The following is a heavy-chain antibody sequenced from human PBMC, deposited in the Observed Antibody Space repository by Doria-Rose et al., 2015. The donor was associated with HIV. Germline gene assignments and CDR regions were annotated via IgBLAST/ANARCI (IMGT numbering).Heavy chain of an antibody. CDR3: ARIKSSRWYHKYYFDF. J-gene: IGHJ4*02. D-gene: IGHD6-13*01. CDR1: GVSLSSPGMG. CDR2: IFSDDER. V-gene: IGHV2-26*01. Sequence: QVTLKESGPVLVKPAETLTLTCTVSGVSLSSPGMGVSWIRQPPGKALEWLATIFSDDERSYKSSLKSRLTISRCTSKSQVVLTTTDMDPVDTVTYYCARIKSSRWYHKYYFDFWGQGTLVIVSA.